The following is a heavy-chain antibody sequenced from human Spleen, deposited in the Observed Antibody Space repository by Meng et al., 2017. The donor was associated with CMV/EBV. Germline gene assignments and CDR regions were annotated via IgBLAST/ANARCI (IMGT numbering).Heavy chain of an antibody. CDR2: INHSRST. V-gene: IGHV4-34*01. Sequence: FRRYYLRWVRHPPREGLEWIGQINHSRSTNYNPSLRSRLTISVDTSKNQFSLELSSVAAADTAVYYCARGPKGCSSPTCRYYWYFDLWGRGTLVTVSS. D-gene: IGHD2-2*01. CDR3: ARGPKGCSSPTCRYYWYFDL. CDR1: FRRYY. J-gene: IGHJ2*01.